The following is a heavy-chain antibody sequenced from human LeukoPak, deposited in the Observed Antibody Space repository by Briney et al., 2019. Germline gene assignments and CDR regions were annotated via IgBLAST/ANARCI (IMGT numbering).Heavy chain of an antibody. CDR2: INNDGSSR. J-gene: IGHJ4*02. CDR1: GFTFSSYW. CDR3: ASGGYTGFDY. D-gene: IGHD5-12*01. Sequence: RGALRVSCAAPGFTFSSYWICWGRAAPRXGLVWVSRINNDGSSRNYADSVKGRFTIFSDNAKNTLSLQMNSLRAEDTDVYFCASGGYTGFDYWGQGTLVTVSS. V-gene: IGHV3-74*01.